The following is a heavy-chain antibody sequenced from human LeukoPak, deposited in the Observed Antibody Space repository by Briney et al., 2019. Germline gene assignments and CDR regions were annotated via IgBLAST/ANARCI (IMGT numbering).Heavy chain of an antibody. CDR1: GFTFSSYA. J-gene: IGHJ4*02. CDR3: AKDHMGAPDFDY. D-gene: IGHD1-26*01. CDR2: ISSNGGST. V-gene: IGHV3-64*01. Sequence: GGSLRLSCAASGFTFSSYAMHWVRQAPGKGLEYVSAISSNGGSTYYANSVKGRFTISRDNSKNTLYLQMNSLRAEDTAVYYCAKDHMGAPDFDYWGQGTLVTVSS.